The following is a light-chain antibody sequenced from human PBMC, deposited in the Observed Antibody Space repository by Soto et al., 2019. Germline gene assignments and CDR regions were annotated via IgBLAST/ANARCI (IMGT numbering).Light chain of an antibody. J-gene: IGLJ1*01. Sequence: QSALAQPASVSGSPGQSITISCTGTSSDIGAYNYVSWYQQYPGKAPKLMIYGVTNRPSGVSNRFSGSKTGNTASLTISGLQAEDEADYSCFSHRSGDSHVFGNGTKVTVL. CDR1: SSDIGAYNY. CDR2: GVT. V-gene: IGLV2-14*01. CDR3: FSHRSGDSHV.